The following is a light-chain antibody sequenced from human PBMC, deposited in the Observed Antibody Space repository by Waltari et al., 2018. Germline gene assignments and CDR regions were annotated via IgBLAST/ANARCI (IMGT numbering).Light chain of an antibody. V-gene: IGKV3-11*01. Sequence: DIVLTQSPAILSLSPGERASLSCRASQSVTNYLAWYQQKPGQPPRLLIYDTSNRATGIPARFSGSGFGTDFTLTISSLEPEDFAVYYCQQRRDWPLTFGGGTKVEIK. CDR2: DTS. CDR1: QSVTNY. J-gene: IGKJ4*01. CDR3: QQRRDWPLT.